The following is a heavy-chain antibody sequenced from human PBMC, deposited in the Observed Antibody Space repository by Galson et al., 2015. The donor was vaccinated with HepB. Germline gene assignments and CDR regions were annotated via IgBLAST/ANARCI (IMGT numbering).Heavy chain of an antibody. Sequence: SLRLSCAASGFTFSDYSMSWIRQAPGRGLEWVSYISDSSTTKYYADSVKGRFTVSRGNAKNSLYLQMNSVRPEDTALYYCARAARWLDPWGQGTLVTISP. V-gene: IGHV3-11*01. J-gene: IGHJ5*02. CDR2: ISDSSTTK. CDR3: ARAARWLDP. CDR1: GFTFSDYS.